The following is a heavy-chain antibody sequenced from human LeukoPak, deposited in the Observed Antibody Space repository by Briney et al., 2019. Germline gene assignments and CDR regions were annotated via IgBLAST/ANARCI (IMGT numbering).Heavy chain of an antibody. CDR1: GGSISSYY. CDR2: IYYSGST. CDR3: ARDPRIQLWSDAFDI. J-gene: IGHJ3*02. V-gene: IGHV4-59*01. Sequence: PSETLSLTCTVSGGSISSYYWSWIRQPPGKGLEWIGYIYYSGSTNYNPSLKSRVTISVDTSKNKFSLKLSSVTSADPAVYHCARDPRIQLWSDAFDIWGQGTMVTVSS. D-gene: IGHD5-18*01.